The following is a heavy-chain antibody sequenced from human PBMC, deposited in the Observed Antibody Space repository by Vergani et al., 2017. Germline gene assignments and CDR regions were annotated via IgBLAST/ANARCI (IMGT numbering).Heavy chain of an antibody. J-gene: IGHJ4*02. CDR1: GFTFSSYG. Sequence: VQLVESGGGLVQPGGSLRLSCAASGFTFSSYGMHWVRQAPGKGLEWVAVIWYDGSNKYYADSVKGRFTISRDNSKNTLYLQMNSLRAEDTAVYYCARDQGMDTAMTNEYYFDYWGQGTLVTVSS. V-gene: IGHV3-33*08. CDR3: ARDQGMDTAMTNEYYFDY. CDR2: IWYDGSNK. D-gene: IGHD5-18*01.